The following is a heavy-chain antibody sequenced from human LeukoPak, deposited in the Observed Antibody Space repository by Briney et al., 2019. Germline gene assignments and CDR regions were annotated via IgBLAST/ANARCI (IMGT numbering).Heavy chain of an antibody. D-gene: IGHD4-17*01. CDR3: ERVTVILQEDAFDI. CDR2: ISSSSSYI. J-gene: IGHJ3*02. CDR1: GFTFSSYS. Sequence: GGSLRPSCAASGFTFSSYSMNWVRQAPGKGLEWVSSISSSSSYIYYADSVKGRFTISKDNAKNSLYLQMNSLRAEDTAVYYCERVTVILQEDAFDIWGQGTMVTVSS. V-gene: IGHV3-21*01.